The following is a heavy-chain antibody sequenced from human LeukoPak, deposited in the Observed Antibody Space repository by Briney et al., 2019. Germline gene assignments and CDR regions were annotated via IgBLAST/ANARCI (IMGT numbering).Heavy chain of an antibody. CDR1: GFTVSSNY. J-gene: IGHJ3*01. Sequence: PGGSLRLSCAASGFTVSSNYMSWVRQAPGKGLEWVSVIYSSGNTYYADSVKGRFTISRDNSKNTLYLQMNSLRAEDTADYYCARGTYCSNTTCYPLGVFDVWGQGTMVTVSS. V-gene: IGHV3-53*01. D-gene: IGHD2-2*01. CDR2: IYSSGNT. CDR3: ARGTYCSNTTCYPLGVFDV.